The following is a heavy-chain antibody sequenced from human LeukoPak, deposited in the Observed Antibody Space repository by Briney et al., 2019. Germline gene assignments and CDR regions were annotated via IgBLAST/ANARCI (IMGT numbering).Heavy chain of an antibody. D-gene: IGHD5-12*01. CDR3: ARAQSRYSGYDSFPFDS. CDR1: GFIVSSNY. V-gene: IGHV3-53*01. CDR2: IYDGGNT. J-gene: IGHJ4*02. Sequence: PGGSLRLSCAASGFIVSSNYMSWVRQAPGKGLDWVSIIYDGGNTYYADSVEGRFTISRDRSKNTLYLQMNSLRAEDTAVYYCARAQSRYSGYDSFPFDSWGQGTLVTVSS.